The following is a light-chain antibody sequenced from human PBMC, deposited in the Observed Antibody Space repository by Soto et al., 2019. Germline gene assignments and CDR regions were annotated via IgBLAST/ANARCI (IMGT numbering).Light chain of an antibody. CDR3: QHRSNWPPT. Sequence: EIVLTQSPATLSLSPGEKATLSCRASQSVSTYLAWYHQTPGQALRLLIYDASHRATGIPARFSGSGSGTDFTLTISNLEPGDFAVYYCQHRSNWPPTFGQGTKVEIK. J-gene: IGKJ1*01. CDR2: DAS. V-gene: IGKV3-11*01. CDR1: QSVSTY.